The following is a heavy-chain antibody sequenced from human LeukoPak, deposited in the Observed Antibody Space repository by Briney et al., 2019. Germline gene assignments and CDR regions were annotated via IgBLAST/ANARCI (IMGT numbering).Heavy chain of an antibody. CDR2: IYHSGST. J-gene: IGHJ3*02. CDR1: GYSISTGYY. Sequence: SETLSLTCTVSGYSISTGYYWDWIRQPPGKGLEWIGSIYHSGSTYYNPSLKSRVTISVDTSKNQFSLKLSSVTAAETAVYYCAIWRGDAFDIWGQGTMVTVSS. CDR3: AIWRGDAFDI. V-gene: IGHV4-38-2*02. D-gene: IGHD3-10*01.